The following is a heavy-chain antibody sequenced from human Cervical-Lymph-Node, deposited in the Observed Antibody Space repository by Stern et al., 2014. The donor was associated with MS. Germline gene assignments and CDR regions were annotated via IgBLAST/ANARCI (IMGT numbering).Heavy chain of an antibody. CDR2: FNPSGGKT. CDR1: GYTFTTYY. D-gene: IGHD1-1*01. Sequence: QVQLVQSGAELRKPGASVKISCEASGYTFTTYYMHWVRQAPGQGLEWVALFNPSGGKTTYAQRFQGRVTVPGDTSTSTVYMELTGLRSEDTAVYYCARVLSLATSDSWGQGTLVIVSS. V-gene: IGHV1-46*01. CDR3: ARVLSLATSDS. J-gene: IGHJ4*02.